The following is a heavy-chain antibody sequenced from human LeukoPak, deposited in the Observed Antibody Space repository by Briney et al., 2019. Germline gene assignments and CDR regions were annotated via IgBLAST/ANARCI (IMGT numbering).Heavy chain of an antibody. J-gene: IGHJ4*02. CDR3: ARDVGTALVTGDY. D-gene: IGHD5-18*01. V-gene: IGHV4-34*01. Sequence: SEPLSLTCTVYGGSFSGYYWSWIRQPPGKGLEWIGEINHSGSTNYNPSLKSRVTISVDTSKNQFSLKLSSVTAADTAVYYCARDVGTALVTGDYWGQGTLVTVSS. CDR1: GGSFSGYY. CDR2: INHSGST.